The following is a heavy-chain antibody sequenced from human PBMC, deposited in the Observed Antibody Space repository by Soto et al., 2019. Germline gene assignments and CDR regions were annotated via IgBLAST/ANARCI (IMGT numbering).Heavy chain of an antibody. CDR2: VYYSGST. D-gene: IGHD3-9*01. Sequence: PSETLSLTCTVSGGSVSSGSYYWSWIRQPPGKGLEWIGYVYYSGSTDYNPSLKSRVTISVDTSKNQFSLKLSSVTAADTAVYYCAREMTGDPTFFDYWGQGTLVTVSS. CDR1: GGSVSSGSYY. J-gene: IGHJ4*02. V-gene: IGHV4-61*01. CDR3: AREMTGDPTFFDY.